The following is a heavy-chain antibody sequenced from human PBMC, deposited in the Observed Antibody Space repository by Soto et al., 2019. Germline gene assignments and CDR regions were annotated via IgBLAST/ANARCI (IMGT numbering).Heavy chain of an antibody. J-gene: IGHJ4*02. D-gene: IGHD3-16*01. CDR2: ISGSGGST. Sequence: EMQLLESGGGLVQPGGSLRRSCAASGFSFSSYAMSWVRQAPGKGLEWVSAISGSGGSTYYADSVKGRFTISRDNSKNTLYLQMNSLRVEDAALYYCAKDHWGSYSGQGALVTVSS. CDR1: GFSFSSYA. CDR3: AKDHWGSY. V-gene: IGHV3-23*01.